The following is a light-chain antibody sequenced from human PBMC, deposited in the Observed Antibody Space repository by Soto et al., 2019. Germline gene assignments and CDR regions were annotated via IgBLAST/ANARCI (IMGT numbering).Light chain of an antibody. CDR2: GAS. CDR1: QSVSSN. V-gene: IGKV3-15*01. CDR3: QQYNNWPPLT. J-gene: IGKJ4*01. Sequence: EIVMTQSPATLSVSPGERATLSCRASQSVSSNLAWYQQKPGQAPRLLIYGASTRATGIPARFSGGGSGTEFTLTISSIQSEDFAVYYCQQYNNWPPLTFGGGTKVEIK.